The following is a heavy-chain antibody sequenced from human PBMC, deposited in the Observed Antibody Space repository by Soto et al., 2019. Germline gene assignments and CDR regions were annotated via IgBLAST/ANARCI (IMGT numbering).Heavy chain of an antibody. CDR3: ARIIPGAVGAFDI. J-gene: IGHJ3*02. CDR1: GVSFSSYS. D-gene: IGHD2-2*01. CDR2: ISSSSSTI. Sequence: GGSLGLSCAASGVSFSSYSMNWVRQAPGKGLEWVSYISSSSSTIYYADSVKGRFTISRDNAKNSLYLQMNSLRAEDTAVYYCARIIPGAVGAFDIWGQGTMVTVSS. V-gene: IGHV3-48*01.